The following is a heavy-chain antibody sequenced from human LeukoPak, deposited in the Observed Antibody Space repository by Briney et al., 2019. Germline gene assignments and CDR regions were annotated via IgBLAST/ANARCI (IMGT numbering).Heavy chain of an antibody. CDR1: GYTLTELS. CDR2: ISAYNGNT. Sequence: ASVKVSCKVSGYTLTELSMHWVRQAPGQGLEWMGWISAYNGNTNYAQKLQGRVTMTTDTSTSTAYMELRSLRSDDTAVYYCARVYSSGWMHYYYYYYMDVWGKGTTVTVSS. D-gene: IGHD6-19*01. CDR3: ARVYSSGWMHYYYYYYMDV. J-gene: IGHJ6*03. V-gene: IGHV1-18*01.